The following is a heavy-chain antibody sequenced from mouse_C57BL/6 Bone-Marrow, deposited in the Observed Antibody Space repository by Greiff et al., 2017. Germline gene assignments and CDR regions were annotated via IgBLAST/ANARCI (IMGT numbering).Heavy chain of an antibody. CDR2: IWTGGGT. CDR3: AREFITTGVGGYFDV. Sequence: VQLQESGPGLVAPSQSLSITCTVSGFSLTSYAISWVRQPPGTGLEWLGVIWTGGGTNYNSALKSRLSISKDNSKSHVFLKMNCLQTDDTARYYCAREFITTGVGGYFDVWGTGTTVTVSS. V-gene: IGHV2-9-1*01. CDR1: GFSLTSYA. D-gene: IGHD1-1*01. J-gene: IGHJ1*03.